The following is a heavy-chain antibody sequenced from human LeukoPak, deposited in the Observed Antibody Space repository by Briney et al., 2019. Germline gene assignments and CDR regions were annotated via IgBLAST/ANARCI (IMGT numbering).Heavy chain of an antibody. CDR1: GGSISSGGYY. CDR2: IYYSGST. CDR3: ARGKRVGYYFDC. J-gene: IGHJ4*02. Sequence: PSETLSLTCTVSGGSISSGGYYWSWIRQHPGKGLEWIGYIYYSGSTYYNPSLKSRVTISVDTSKNQFSLKPSSVTAADTAVYYCARGKRVGYYFDCWGQGTLVTVSS. V-gene: IGHV4-31*03. D-gene: IGHD1-1*01.